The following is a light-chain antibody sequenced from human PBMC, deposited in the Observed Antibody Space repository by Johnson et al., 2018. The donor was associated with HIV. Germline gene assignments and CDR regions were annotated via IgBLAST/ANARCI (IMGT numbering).Light chain of an antibody. V-gene: IGLV1-51*01. J-gene: IGLJ1*01. Sequence: HSVLTQPPSVSAAPGQTVTISCSGSSSNIGNNYVSWYQQLPGTVPKLLIYDNNKRPSGIPDRFSGSKSGTSATLGINGLQTGDEADYYCGTWDSGLGAVYVFGPGTKVTVL. CDR1: SSNIGNNY. CDR3: GTWDSGLGAVYV. CDR2: DNN.